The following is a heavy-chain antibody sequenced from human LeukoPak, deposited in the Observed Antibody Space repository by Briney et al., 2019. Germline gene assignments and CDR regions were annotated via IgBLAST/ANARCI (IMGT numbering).Heavy chain of an antibody. CDR3: ARDGRGYSYGFDY. Sequence: SVKVSCKASGGTFSSYAISWVRQAPGQGLEWMGGIIPIFGAADYAQKFQGRVTITTDESTSTAYMELSSLRSEDTAVYYCARDGRGYSYGFDYWGQGTLVTVSS. J-gene: IGHJ4*02. CDR1: GGTFSSYA. V-gene: IGHV1-69*05. D-gene: IGHD5-18*01. CDR2: IIPIFGAA.